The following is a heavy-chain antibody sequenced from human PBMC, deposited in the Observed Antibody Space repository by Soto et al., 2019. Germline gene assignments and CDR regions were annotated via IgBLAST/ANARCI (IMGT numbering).Heavy chain of an antibody. CDR3: AGRMASIGPGMDV. CDR1: GGTFSSYA. CDR2: IIPIFDTA. J-gene: IGHJ6*02. Sequence: SVKVSCKTSGGTFSSYAISWVRQAPGQGLEWMGGIIPIFDTANYAQKFQGRVTITADESTSTAYMELSSLRSEDTAVYYCAGRMASIGPGMDVWGQGTTVTVSS. D-gene: IGHD2-8*01. V-gene: IGHV1-69*13.